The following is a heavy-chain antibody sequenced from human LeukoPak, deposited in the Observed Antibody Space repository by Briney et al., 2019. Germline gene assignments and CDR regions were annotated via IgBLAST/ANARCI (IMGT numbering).Heavy chain of an antibody. V-gene: IGHV3-23*01. CDR2: ISGSGGST. CDR1: GLTLSSYA. Sequence: GGSLRLSCAASGLTLSSYAMSWVRQAPGKGLEWVSAISGSGGSTYYADSVKGRFTISRDNSKNTLYLQMNSLRAEDTAGYYCASRGYQLLIPFDYWGQGTLVTVSS. J-gene: IGHJ4*02. D-gene: IGHD2-2*01. CDR3: ASRGYQLLIPFDY.